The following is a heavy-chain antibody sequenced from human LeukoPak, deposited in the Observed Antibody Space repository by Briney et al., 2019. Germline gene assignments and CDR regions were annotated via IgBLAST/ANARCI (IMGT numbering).Heavy chain of an antibody. D-gene: IGHD3-22*01. V-gene: IGHV3-23*01. J-gene: IGHJ3*02. CDR1: GFTFSSYA. CDR2: TRGGGSGT. Sequence: TGGSLRLSCPASGFTFSSYAMSWVRQAPGKGLEWVSATRGGGSGTHYADSVKGRFTISRDSSNNTLSLQMNSLRAEDTAVYFCAKDPGLDAFDIWGQGTMVTVSS. CDR3: AKDPGLDAFDI.